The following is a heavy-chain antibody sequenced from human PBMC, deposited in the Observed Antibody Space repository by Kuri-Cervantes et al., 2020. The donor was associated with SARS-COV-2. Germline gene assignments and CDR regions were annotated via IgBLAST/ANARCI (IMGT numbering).Heavy chain of an antibody. D-gene: IGHD6-6*01. CDR3: ARDGAARV. J-gene: IGHJ4*02. V-gene: IGHV3-23*01. CDR2: ISGSGGST. Sequence: GESLKISCAASGFTFSSYAMSWVRQAPGKGLEWVSAISGSGGSTYYADSVKGRFTISSDNSKNTLYLQMNSLRAEDTAVYYCARDGAARVWGQGTLVTVSS. CDR1: GFTFSSYA.